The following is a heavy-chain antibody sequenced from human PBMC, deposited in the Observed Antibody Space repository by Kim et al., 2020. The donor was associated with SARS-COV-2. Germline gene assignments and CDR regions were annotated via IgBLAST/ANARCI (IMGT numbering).Heavy chain of an antibody. Sequence: SETLSLTCTVSGGSISSYYWSWIRQPPGKGLEWIGYIYYSGSTNYNPSLKSRVTISVDTSKNQFSLKLSSVTAADTAVYYCARVRGSITMVRGVISDYYYGMDVWGQGTTVTVSS. CDR3: ARVRGSITMVRGVISDYYYGMDV. J-gene: IGHJ6*02. CDR1: GGSISSYY. D-gene: IGHD3-10*01. CDR2: IYYSGST. V-gene: IGHV4-59*13.